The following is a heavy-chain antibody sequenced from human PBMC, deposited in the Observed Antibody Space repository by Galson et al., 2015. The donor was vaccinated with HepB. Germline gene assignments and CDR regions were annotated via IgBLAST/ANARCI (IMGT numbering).Heavy chain of an antibody. Sequence: SLRLSCAASGFTFSDYYMSWIRQAPGKGLEWVSYISSSSSYTNYADSVKGRFTISRDNAKNSLYLQMNSLRAEDTAVYYCASIGGATTSDYWGQGTLVTVSS. J-gene: IGHJ4*02. CDR3: ASIGGATTSDY. CDR1: GFTFSDYY. V-gene: IGHV3-11*06. D-gene: IGHD1-26*01. CDR2: ISSSSSYT.